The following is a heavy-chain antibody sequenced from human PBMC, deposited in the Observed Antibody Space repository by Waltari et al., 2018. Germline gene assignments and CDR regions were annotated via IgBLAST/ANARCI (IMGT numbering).Heavy chain of an antibody. CDR1: GYIFTGYY. V-gene: IGHV1-2*02. J-gene: IGHJ4*02. D-gene: IGHD3-3*01. CDR2: INPNRGGT. Sequence: QVQLVQSGAEVKKPGASVKVSCKASGYIFTGYYMHWVRQAPGQGLEWMGGINPNRGGTNYAQGFQGRVTMTRDTSISTVYMELSSLRSDDTAVYYCARCLAGLRFLQWLHFDSWGQGTLVTVSS. CDR3: ARCLAGLRFLQWLHFDS.